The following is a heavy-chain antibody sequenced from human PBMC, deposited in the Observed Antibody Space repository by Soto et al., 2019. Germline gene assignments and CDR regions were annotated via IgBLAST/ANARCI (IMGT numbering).Heavy chain of an antibody. Sequence: QVQLQESGPGLVKPSGTLSLTCAVSGGSISSSTWGSWVRQPPGKGLEWIGEIYHSGSTNYNPSLKSRVTISVDKSKNQFSLKLSSLTAADTAVYYCARSYDILTGVGGMDVWGQGTTVTVSS. J-gene: IGHJ6*02. CDR3: ARSYDILTGVGGMDV. D-gene: IGHD3-9*01. CDR2: IYHSGST. CDR1: GGSISSSTW. V-gene: IGHV4-4*02.